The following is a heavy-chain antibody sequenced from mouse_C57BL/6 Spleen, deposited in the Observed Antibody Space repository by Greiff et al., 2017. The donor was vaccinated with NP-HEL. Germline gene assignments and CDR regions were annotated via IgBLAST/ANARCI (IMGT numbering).Heavy chain of an antibody. CDR1: GFTFSSYA. CDR2: ISDGGSYT. Sequence: EVQGVESGGGLVKPGGSLKLSCAASGFTFSSYAMSWVRQTPEKRLEWVATISDGGSYTYYPDNVKGRFTISRDNAKNNLYLQMSHLKSEDTAMYYCAREGFRYYYGSSPYYYAMDYWGQGTSVTVSS. J-gene: IGHJ4*01. V-gene: IGHV5-4*01. CDR3: AREGFRYYYGSSPYYYAMDY. D-gene: IGHD1-1*01.